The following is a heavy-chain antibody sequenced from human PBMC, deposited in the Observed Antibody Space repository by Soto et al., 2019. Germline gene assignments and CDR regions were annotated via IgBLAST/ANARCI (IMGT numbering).Heavy chain of an antibody. D-gene: IGHD3-10*01. CDR1: SGCICGYY. V-gene: IGHV4-59*01. Sequence: SETLSLTCSVSSGCICGYYWCWIRQPPGKGLEWIGYIYYSGSTGYNPSLRRRLTISEDTSKNQFSLRLTSVTASDTAVYYCARDGSERPATHCGQGILVTVSS. CDR3: ARDGSERPATH. CDR2: IYYSGST. J-gene: IGHJ4*02.